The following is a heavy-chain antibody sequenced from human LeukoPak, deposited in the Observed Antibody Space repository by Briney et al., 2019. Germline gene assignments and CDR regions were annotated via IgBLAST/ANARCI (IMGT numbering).Heavy chain of an antibody. CDR1: GFTFSSYG. CDR3: ARVRGENPRRFDP. J-gene: IGHJ5*02. Sequence: GGSLRLSCAASGFTFSSYGMHWVRQAPGKGLEWVAVIWYDGSNKYYADSVKGRFTISRGNSKNTLYLQMNSLRAEDTAVYYCARVRGENPRRFDPWGQGTLVTVSS. V-gene: IGHV3-33*01. D-gene: IGHD3-10*01. CDR2: IWYDGSNK.